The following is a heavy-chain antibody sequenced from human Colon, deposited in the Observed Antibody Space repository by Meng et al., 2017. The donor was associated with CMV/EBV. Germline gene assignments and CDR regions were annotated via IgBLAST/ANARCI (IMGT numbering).Heavy chain of an antibody. CDR3: ARGGCISRSCYRDYYYYGMDV. CDR2: RKQDGSDE. D-gene: IGHD2-2*01. J-gene: IGHJ6*02. CDR1: GFSLSDYW. V-gene: IGHV3-7*01. Sequence: GESLKISCAVSGFSLSDYWMNWVRQAPGKGLEWVANRKQDGSDENYVDSVKGRFTVSRDNAKNSVYLQMDSLRAEDTAVYYCARGGCISRSCYRDYYYYGMDVWGQGTTVTVSS.